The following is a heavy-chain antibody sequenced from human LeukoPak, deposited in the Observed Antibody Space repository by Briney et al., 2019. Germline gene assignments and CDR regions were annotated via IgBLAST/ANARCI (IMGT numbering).Heavy chain of an antibody. CDR3: ARTYCSSTSCYARAILSGSYPTAEYYFDY. J-gene: IGHJ4*02. Sequence: ASVKVSCKAFGYTFTSYGISWVRQAPGQGLEWMGWISAYNGNTNYAQKLQGRVTMTTDTSTSTAYMELRSLRSDDTAVYYCARTYCSSTSCYARAILSGSYPTAEYYFDYWGQGTLVTVSS. V-gene: IGHV1-18*01. D-gene: IGHD2-2*01. CDR2: ISAYNGNT. CDR1: GYTFTSYG.